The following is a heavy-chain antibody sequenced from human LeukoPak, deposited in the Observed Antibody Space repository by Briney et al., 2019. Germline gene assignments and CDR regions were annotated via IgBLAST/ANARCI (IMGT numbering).Heavy chain of an antibody. J-gene: IGHJ4*02. CDR3: TRDSVHGYYDSSGYSALVDY. Sequence: PGGSLRPSCAASGFTFSSYSMNWVRQAPGTGLEWVSSITSSGSSMYYADSVKGRFTISRDNAESSVYLQMNSLRAEDTAVYYCTRDSVHGYYDSSGYSALVDYWGQGTLVTVSS. CDR1: GFTFSSYS. D-gene: IGHD3-22*01. V-gene: IGHV3-21*01. CDR2: ITSSGSSM.